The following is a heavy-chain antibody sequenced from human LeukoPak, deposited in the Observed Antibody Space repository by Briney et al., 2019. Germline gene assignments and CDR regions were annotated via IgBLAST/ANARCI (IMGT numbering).Heavy chain of an antibody. CDR2: IYHSGS. J-gene: IGHJ4*02. Sequence: SETLSLTCAVSGGAISSSNWWSWVRQPPGKGLEWVGEIYHSGSHYNPSLKSRVTISVDKSKNQFFLKLSSVTAADTAVYYCASDSSSSWYYFDYWGQGTLVTVSS. CDR3: ASDSSSSWYYFDY. D-gene: IGHD6-13*01. CDR1: GGAISSSNW. V-gene: IGHV4-4*02.